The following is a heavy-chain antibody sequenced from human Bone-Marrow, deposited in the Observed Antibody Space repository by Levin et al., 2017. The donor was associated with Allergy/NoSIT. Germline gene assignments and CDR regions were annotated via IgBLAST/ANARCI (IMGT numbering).Heavy chain of an antibody. CDR2: ISGSGGST. J-gene: IGHJ4*02. Sequence: GGSLRLSCAASGFTFSSYAMSWVRQAPGKGLEWVSAISGSGGSTYYADSVKGRFTISRDNSKNTLYLQMNSLRAEDTAVYYCAKDRQGSSRGYQLLYSSSSTYFDYWGQGTLVTVSS. CDR1: GFTFSSYA. CDR3: AKDRQGSSRGYQLLYSSSSTYFDY. D-gene: IGHD6-6*01. V-gene: IGHV3-23*01.